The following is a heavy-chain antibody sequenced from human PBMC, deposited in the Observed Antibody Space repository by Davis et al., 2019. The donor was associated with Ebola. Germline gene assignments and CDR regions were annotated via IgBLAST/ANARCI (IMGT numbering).Heavy chain of an antibody. V-gene: IGHV4-30-4*01. CDR1: GGSIISGDYY. CDR2: IYDSGNT. CDR3: AREKLYYMAV. Sequence: PSETLSLTCIVSGGSIISGDYYWSWIRQPPGKGLEWIGYIYDSGNTYYNPSLKNRVTMSLDTSKNQFSLKLSSVTAADTAVYYCAREKLYYMAVWGKGTTVTVSS. J-gene: IGHJ6*03.